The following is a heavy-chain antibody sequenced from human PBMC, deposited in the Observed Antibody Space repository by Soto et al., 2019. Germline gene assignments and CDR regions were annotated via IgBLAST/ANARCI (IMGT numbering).Heavy chain of an antibody. CDR2: IYNTGSA. CDR1: GDSMNSYY. V-gene: IGHV4-59*12. CDR3: SRVGYGGYLDY. J-gene: IGHJ4*02. D-gene: IGHD1-26*01. Sequence: QVHLQESGPGLVKPSETLSLTCIVSGDSMNSYYWSWIRQPPGRGLEWIGYIYNTGSAIYNPTLNSRVTLSVDTSKNQFSLKVRSVTAAGSAVYFCSRVGYGGYLDYWGQGAPVSVS.